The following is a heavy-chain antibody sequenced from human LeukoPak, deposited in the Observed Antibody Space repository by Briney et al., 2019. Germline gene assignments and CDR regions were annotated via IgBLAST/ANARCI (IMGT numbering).Heavy chain of an antibody. J-gene: IGHJ6*03. CDR3: ARHYYDLWTNYYYYYMDV. D-gene: IGHD3-3*01. CDR2: IYTSEST. V-gene: IGHV4-4*09. Sequence: PSETLSLTCTVSGGSISSYYWSWIRQPPGKGLEWIGYIYTSESTNYNPSLKSRVTISVDTSKNQFSLKLSSVTAADTAVYYCARHYYDLWTNYYYYYMDVWGKGTTVTVSS. CDR1: GGSISSYY.